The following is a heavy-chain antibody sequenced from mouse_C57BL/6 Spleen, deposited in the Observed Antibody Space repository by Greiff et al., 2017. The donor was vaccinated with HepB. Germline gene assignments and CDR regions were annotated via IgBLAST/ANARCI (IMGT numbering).Heavy chain of an antibody. CDR3: ARGQGYSSPFDY. V-gene: IGHV1-55*01. CDR2: IYPGSGST. CDR1: GYTFTSYW. J-gene: IGHJ2*01. Sequence: VQLQQPGAELVKPGASVKMSCKASGYTFTSYWITWVKQRPGQGLEWIGDIYPGSGSTNYNEKFKSKATLTVDTSSSTAYMQLSSLTSEDSAVYYCARGQGYSSPFDYWGQGTTLTVSS. D-gene: IGHD1-1*01.